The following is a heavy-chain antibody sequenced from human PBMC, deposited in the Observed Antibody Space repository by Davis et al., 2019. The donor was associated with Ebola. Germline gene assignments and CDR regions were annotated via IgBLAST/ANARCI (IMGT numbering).Heavy chain of an antibody. CDR1: GFIFGSAW. Sequence: PGGPLRPSCAASGFIFGSAWMNWVRQAPGKGLEWVGRIKTKSEGETTFYAAPVKGRFTISRNNSKDTLYLEMNSLKAEDTAVYYCTTGSVEGYWGQGTLVTVSS. V-gene: IGHV3-15*07. D-gene: IGHD2-21*01. J-gene: IGHJ4*02. CDR3: TTGSVEGY. CDR2: IKTKSEGETT.